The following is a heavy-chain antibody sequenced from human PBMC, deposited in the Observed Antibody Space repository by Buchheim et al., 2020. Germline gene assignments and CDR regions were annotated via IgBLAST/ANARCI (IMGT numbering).Heavy chain of an antibody. D-gene: IGHD4-17*01. CDR2: ISSSSSTI. V-gene: IGHV3-48*01. CDR3: ASLLTTVTTVGYFQH. CDR1: GFTFSSYS. Sequence: EVQLVESGGGLVQPGGSLRLSCAASGFTFSSYSMNWVRQAPGKGLEWVSYISSSSSTIYYADSVKGRFTISSDHAKKSLYPQMNSLRAEDTAVYYCASLLTTVTTVGYFQHWGQGTL. J-gene: IGHJ1*01.